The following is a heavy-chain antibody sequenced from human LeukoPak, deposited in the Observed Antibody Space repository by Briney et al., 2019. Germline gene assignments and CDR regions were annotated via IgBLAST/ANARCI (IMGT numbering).Heavy chain of an antibody. D-gene: IGHD3-16*02. V-gene: IGHV3-64*01. CDR1: GFTFSSYA. CDR3: ARGLKLGELSMDV. Sequence: PGGSLRLSCAASGFTFSSYAMHWVRQAPGKGLEYVSAISSNGGSTYYANSVKGRFTISRDNSKNTLYLQMGSLRAEDMAVYYCARGLKLGELSMDVWGKGTTVTVSS. CDR2: ISSNGGST. J-gene: IGHJ6*04.